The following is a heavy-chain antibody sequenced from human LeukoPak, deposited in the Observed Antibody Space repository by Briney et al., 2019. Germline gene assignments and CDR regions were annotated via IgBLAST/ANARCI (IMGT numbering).Heavy chain of an antibody. D-gene: IGHD6-13*01. Sequence: ASVKVSCEASGGTFSSYAISWVRQAPGQGLEWMGGIIPIFGTANYAQKFQGRVTITADESTSTGYMELSSLRSEDTAVYYCARGVRQQLVFYYYYYMDVWGKGTTVTVSS. V-gene: IGHV1-69*13. CDR3: ARGVRQQLVFYYYYYMDV. J-gene: IGHJ6*03. CDR1: GGTFSSYA. CDR2: IIPIFGTA.